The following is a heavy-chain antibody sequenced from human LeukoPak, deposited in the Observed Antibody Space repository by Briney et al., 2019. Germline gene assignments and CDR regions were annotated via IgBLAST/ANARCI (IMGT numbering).Heavy chain of an antibody. Sequence: GAPLQISCQGSGSSFANYWSGWVRPLPGKGLEGMGIIYPGDSDTRYSPPFQGQVTISADRSINPAYLQWSSRRASDTAMYYCARGETGIVTPRANFDYWGQGTVVTVSS. D-gene: IGHD4-23*01. CDR3: ARGETGIVTPRANFDY. CDR1: GSSFANYW. CDR2: IYPGDSDT. V-gene: IGHV5-51*01. J-gene: IGHJ4*02.